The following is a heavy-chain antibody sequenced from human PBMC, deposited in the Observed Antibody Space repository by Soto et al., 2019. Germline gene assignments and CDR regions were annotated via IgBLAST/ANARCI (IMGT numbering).Heavy chain of an antibody. CDR2: ISAYNGNT. CDR1: GYSFTTYG. CDR3: AREGPAPYYYYGMDV. Sequence: QVQLVQSGGEVKKPGASVKDSCKTSGYSFTTYGISWVRQAPGQGLEWMGWISAYNGNTNYAQKLQGRVTMTTDTSTSTAYMELRSLRSDDTAVYYCAREGPAPYYYYGMDVWGQGSTVTVSS. J-gene: IGHJ6*02. V-gene: IGHV1-18*01.